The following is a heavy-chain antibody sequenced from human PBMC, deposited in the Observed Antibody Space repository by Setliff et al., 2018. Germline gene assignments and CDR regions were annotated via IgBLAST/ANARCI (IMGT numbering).Heavy chain of an antibody. CDR1: GFTFSSYS. Sequence: PGGSLRLSCAASGFTFSSYSMSWVRQAPGKGLEWVSTINWNGGSTSYADSVKGRFTISRDIAENSLYLRMNSLRAEDTAVYYCASAGHSGSWFPFDAFHIWGQGTMVTVSS. V-gene: IGHV3-20*04. CDR2: INWNGGST. J-gene: IGHJ3*02. D-gene: IGHD6-13*01. CDR3: ASAGHSGSWFPFDAFHI.